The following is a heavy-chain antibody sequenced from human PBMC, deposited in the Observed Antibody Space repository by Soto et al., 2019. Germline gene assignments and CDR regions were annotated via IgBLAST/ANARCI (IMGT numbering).Heavy chain of an antibody. CDR3: ARDLDTSSWYGLDP. Sequence: EVQLVESEGGLVKPGGSLRLSCAASGFTFSNYNMNWVRQAPGKGLEWVSSISSGSGYIYYADSVKGRFTISRDNAKNSLYLQMNSLRAEDMAVYYCARDLDTSSWYGLDPWGQGVLVAVSS. D-gene: IGHD6-13*01. CDR1: GFTFSNYN. V-gene: IGHV3-21*01. J-gene: IGHJ5*02. CDR2: ISSGSGYI.